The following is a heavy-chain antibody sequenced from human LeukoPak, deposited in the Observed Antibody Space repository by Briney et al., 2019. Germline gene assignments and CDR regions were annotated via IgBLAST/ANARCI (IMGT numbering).Heavy chain of an antibody. CDR3: ARSIYFYYYMDV. CDR1: GGSISSCSYY. D-gene: IGHD2-21*01. J-gene: IGHJ6*03. Sequence: PSETLSLTCAVSGGSISSCSYYWGWIRQPPGKGLEWIGSLYYSGTTYYNPSLKSRVTISVDTSKNQFSLKLSSVTAADTAVYYCARSIYFYYYMDVWGKGTTVTVSS. V-gene: IGHV4-39*01. CDR2: LYYSGTT.